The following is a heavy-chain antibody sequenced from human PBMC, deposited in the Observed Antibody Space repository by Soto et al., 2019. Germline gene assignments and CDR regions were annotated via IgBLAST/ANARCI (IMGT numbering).Heavy chain of an antibody. D-gene: IGHD2-2*01. V-gene: IGHV3-30*03. CDR3: ARVVPAAMYYYYGMDV. J-gene: IGHJ6*02. CDR2: LSYDGSNK. Sequence: QVQLVESGGGVVQPGRSLRLSCAASGFTFSTYAMHWVRQAPGKGLEWVAVLSYDGSNKYYADSVKGRFTISRDNSKNTLYLQMNSLRAEDTAVYYCARVVPAAMYYYYGMDVWGQGTTVTVS. CDR1: GFTFSTYA.